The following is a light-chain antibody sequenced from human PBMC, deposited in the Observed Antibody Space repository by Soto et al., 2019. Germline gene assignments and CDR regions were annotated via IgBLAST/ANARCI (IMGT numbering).Light chain of an antibody. CDR2: DVS. J-gene: IGLJ1*01. Sequence: QSVLTQPASVSGFPGQWSSISCTGTSSDVGGYNYVSWYQQHPGKAPKFMIYDVSNRPSGVSTRFSGSKSGNTASLTISGLQAEDEADYYCNSYTTSNTRQIVFGTGTKVTVL. CDR1: SSDVGGYNY. CDR3: NSYTTSNTRQIV. V-gene: IGLV2-14*01.